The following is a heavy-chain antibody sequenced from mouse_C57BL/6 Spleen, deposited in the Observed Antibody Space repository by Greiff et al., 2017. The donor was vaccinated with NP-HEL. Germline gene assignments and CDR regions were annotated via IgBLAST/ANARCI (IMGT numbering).Heavy chain of an antibody. V-gene: IGHV1-69*01. CDR2: IDPSDSYT. Sequence: VQLQQPGAELVMPGASVKLSCKASGYTFTSYWMHWVKQRPGQGLEWIGEIDPSDSYTNYNQKFKGKSTLTVDKSSSTAYMQLSSLTSEDSAVYYCARGGYGYSNYGMDYWGQGTSVTVSS. J-gene: IGHJ4*01. D-gene: IGHD2-5*01. CDR3: ARGGYGYSNYGMDY. CDR1: GYTFTSYW.